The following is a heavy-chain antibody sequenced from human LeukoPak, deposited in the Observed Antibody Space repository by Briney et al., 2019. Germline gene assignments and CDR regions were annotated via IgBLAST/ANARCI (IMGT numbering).Heavy chain of an antibody. J-gene: IGHJ6*03. V-gene: IGHV4-61*02. CDR2: IYTSGST. CDR1: GGSISSGSYY. CDR3: ARIYCGGDCRGYYYHYYMDV. D-gene: IGHD2-21*02. Sequence: PSETLSLTCTVSGGSISSGSYYWSWIRQPAGKGLEWIGRIYTSGSTKYNPSLKSRVTISVDTSNNQFSLKLSSVTAADTAVYYCARIYCGGDCRGYYYHYYMDVWGKGTTVTISS.